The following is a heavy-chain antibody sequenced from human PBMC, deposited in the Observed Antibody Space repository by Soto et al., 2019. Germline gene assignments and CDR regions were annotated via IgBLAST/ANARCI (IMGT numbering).Heavy chain of an antibody. CDR3: HSSGWYQGTIFDY. V-gene: IGHV3-9*01. D-gene: IGHD6-19*01. CDR2: ISWNSGSI. Sequence: HPGGSLRLSCAASGFTFDDYAMHWVRQAPGKGLEWVSGISWNSGSIGYADSVKGRFTISRDNAKNSLYLQMNSLRAEDTALYYCHSSGWYQGTIFDYWGQGTLVTVSS. J-gene: IGHJ4*02. CDR1: GFTFDDYA.